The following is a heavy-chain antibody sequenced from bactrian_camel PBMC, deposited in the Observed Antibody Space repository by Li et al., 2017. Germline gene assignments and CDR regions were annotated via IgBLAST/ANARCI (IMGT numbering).Heavy chain of an antibody. J-gene: IGHJ4*01. D-gene: IGHD1*01. CDR1: GDISGDNC. CDR2: FYSARGAR. CDR3: VRGGGTSVFTDNAP. V-gene: IGHV3S54*01. Sequence: HVQLVESGGGSVQAGGSLRLSCAASGDISGDNCMAWFRQAPGKEREAVLAFYSARGARYWHDSVKGRFTISQDFPERTVYLQMNSLKPEGTAVYVCVRGGGTSVFTDNAPRGQGTQVTVS.